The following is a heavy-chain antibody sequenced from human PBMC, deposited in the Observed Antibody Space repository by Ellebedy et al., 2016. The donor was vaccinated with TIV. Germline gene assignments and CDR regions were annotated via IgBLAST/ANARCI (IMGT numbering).Heavy chain of an antibody. V-gene: IGHV4-34*01. D-gene: IGHD2-2*01. J-gene: IGHJ4*02. CDR1: GGSFSGYY. CDR3: ARVVPAVPYYFDY. Sequence: SETLSLXCAVYGGSFSGYYWSWIRQPPGKGLEWIGEINHSGSTNYNPSLKSRVTISVDTSKNQFSLKLSSVTAADTAVYYCARVVPAVPYYFDYWGQGTLVTVSS. CDR2: INHSGST.